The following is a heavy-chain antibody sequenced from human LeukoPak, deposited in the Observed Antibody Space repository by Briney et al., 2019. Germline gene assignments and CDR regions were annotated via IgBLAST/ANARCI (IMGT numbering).Heavy chain of an antibody. J-gene: IGHJ4*02. CDR2: ISYDGSNK. Sequence: PTGGSLRLSCAASGFTFSSYAMHWVRQAPGKGLEWVAVISYDGSNKYYADSVKGRFTISRDNSKNTLYLQMNSLRAEDTAVYYCARDMNYDDYGDYGTGYFDYRGQGTLVTVSS. CDR3: ARDMNYDDYGDYGTGYFDY. V-gene: IGHV3-30*04. CDR1: GFTFSSYA. D-gene: IGHD4-17*01.